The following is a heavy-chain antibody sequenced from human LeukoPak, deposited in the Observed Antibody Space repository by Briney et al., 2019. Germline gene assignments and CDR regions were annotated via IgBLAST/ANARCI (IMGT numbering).Heavy chain of an antibody. Sequence: PGRSLRLSCAASGFTFSSSGMNWVRQTPGKGLEWVAVISYDGSHEYYADSVKGRFTISRDNSKNTLYLQMNSLRAEDTAVYYCAKDSHIYCSGGSCYGPQYYYYGMDVWGQGTTVTVSS. CDR3: AKDSHIYCSGGSCYGPQYYYYGMDV. J-gene: IGHJ6*02. V-gene: IGHV3-30*18. D-gene: IGHD2-15*01. CDR1: GFTFSSSG. CDR2: ISYDGSHE.